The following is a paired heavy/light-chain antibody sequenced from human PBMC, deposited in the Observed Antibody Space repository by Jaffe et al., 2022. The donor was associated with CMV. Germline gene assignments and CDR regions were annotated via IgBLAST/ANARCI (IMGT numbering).Heavy chain of an antibody. CDR1: GYTFTSYA. V-gene: IGHV1-3*01. Sequence: QVQLVQSGAEVKKPGASVKVSCKASGYTFTSYAMHWVRQAPGQRLEWMGWINAGNGNTKYSQKFQGRVTITRDTSASTAYMELSSLRSEDTAVYYCAFCSGSFHSYYYYMDVWGKGTTVTVSS. J-gene: IGHJ6*03. D-gene: IGHD3-10*02. CDR3: AFCSGSFHSYYYYMDV. CDR2: INAGNGNT.
Light chain of an antibody. CDR2: KAS. CDR1: QSISSW. Sequence: DIQMTQSPSTLSASVGDRVTITCRASQSISSWLAWYQQKPGKAPKLLIYKASSLESGVPSRFSGSGSGTEFTLTISSLQPDDFATYYCQQYNSYLLITFGPGTKVDIK. J-gene: IGKJ3*01. V-gene: IGKV1-5*03. CDR3: QQYNSYLLIT.